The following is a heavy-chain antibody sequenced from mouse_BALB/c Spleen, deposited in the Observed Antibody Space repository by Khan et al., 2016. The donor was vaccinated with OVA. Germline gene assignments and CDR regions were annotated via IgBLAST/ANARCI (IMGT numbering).Heavy chain of an antibody. CDR1: GYTFSSSW. CDR2: IYPGDGDN. CDR3: ARDYGSRFAY. D-gene: IGHD1-1*01. J-gene: IGHJ3*01. Sequence: VQLQQSGAELVRPGSSVKISCKASGYTFSSSWMNWVKQRPGQGLEWIGQIYPGDGDNNYNGKFKGKATLTADKSSRTAYMQLSSLTSEDSAVYFGARDYGSRFAYWGQGTLVTVSA. V-gene: IGHV1-80*01.